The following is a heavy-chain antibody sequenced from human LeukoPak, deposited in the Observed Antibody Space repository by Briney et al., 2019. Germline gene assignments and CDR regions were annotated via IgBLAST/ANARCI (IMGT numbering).Heavy chain of an antibody. V-gene: IGHV3-7*03. J-gene: IGHJ2*01. Sequence: GGSLRLSCIGSEFTFNKYWMNWVRQAPGQGLEWVANINQDGSDKNYVDSVKGRFTISRDNAKSSLYLQMNSLRAEDTAVYYCARASVDGDYPYWYFDLWDRGTLVTVSS. CDR2: INQDGSDK. CDR3: ARASVDGDYPYWYFDL. CDR1: EFTFNKYW. D-gene: IGHD4-17*01.